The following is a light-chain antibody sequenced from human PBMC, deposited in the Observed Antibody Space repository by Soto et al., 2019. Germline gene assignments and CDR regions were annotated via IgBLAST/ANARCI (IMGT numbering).Light chain of an antibody. V-gene: IGKV1-39*01. Sequence: QMTQSPSSLFASVGDRVTITCRASQSISSHLNWYQQKVGQTPRLLIYAASTLQSEVPPRFSVSGSGTEFTLTISRLQREDFAPYYCQQSHSSPLTFGGGTKIQI. CDR2: AAS. J-gene: IGKJ4*01. CDR3: QQSHSSPLT. CDR1: QSISSH.